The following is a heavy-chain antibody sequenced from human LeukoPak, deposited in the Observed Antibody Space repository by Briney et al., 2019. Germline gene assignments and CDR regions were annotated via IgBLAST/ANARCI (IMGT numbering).Heavy chain of an antibody. J-gene: IGHJ3*01. CDR2: IIGSGSEM. V-gene: IGHV3-21*06. D-gene: IGHD1-26*01. Sequence: GGPLRLSCGVSGFTFNSYSMNGVRQAPGKGLEGVASIIGSGSEMFYADSLKGRFTISRDNSENSLYLQMNSLRVEDTAVYYCAKVQSDIVGAMFFAFDVWGQGTMVSVSS. CDR3: AKVQSDIVGAMFFAFDV. CDR1: GFTFNSYS.